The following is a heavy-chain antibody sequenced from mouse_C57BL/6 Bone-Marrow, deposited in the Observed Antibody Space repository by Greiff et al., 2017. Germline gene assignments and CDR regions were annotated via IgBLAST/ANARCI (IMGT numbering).Heavy chain of an antibody. CDR2: ISSGGDYI. J-gene: IGHJ1*03. V-gene: IGHV5-9-1*02. D-gene: IGHD2-1*01. Sequence: EVQRVESGEGLVKPGGSLKLSCAASGFTFSSYAMSWVRQTPEKRLEWVAYISSGGDYIYYADTVKGRFTISRDNARNTLYLQMSSLKSEDTAMYYCTRDYGNLRDWYFDVWGTGTTVTVSS. CDR3: TRDYGNLRDWYFDV. CDR1: GFTFSSYA.